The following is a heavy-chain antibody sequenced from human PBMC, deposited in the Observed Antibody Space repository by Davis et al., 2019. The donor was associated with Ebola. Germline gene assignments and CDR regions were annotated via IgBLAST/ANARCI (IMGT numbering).Heavy chain of an antibody. V-gene: IGHV1-69*13. Sequence: SVKVSCKASGGTFSSYGISWVRQAPGQGLEWMGGIIPILGTADYAQNFQGRVTVTADESTSTAYMELSSLRSEDTAVYYCAREGDCGTTSCQFDSWGQGTLVTVSS. CDR3: AREGDCGTTSCQFDS. D-gene: IGHD2-2*01. CDR1: GGTFSSYG. CDR2: IIPILGTA. J-gene: IGHJ4*02.